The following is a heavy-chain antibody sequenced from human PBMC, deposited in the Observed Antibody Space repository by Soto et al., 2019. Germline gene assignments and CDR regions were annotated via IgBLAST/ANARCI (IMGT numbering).Heavy chain of an antibody. CDR2: IDWDDDK. CDR3: ARNHGPTDYYGMDV. J-gene: IGHJ6*02. Sequence: SGPTLVNPTQTLTLTCTFSGFSLSTSGMCVSWIRQPPGKALEWLALIDWDDDKYYSTSLKTRLTISKDTSKNQVVLTMTNMDPVDTATYYCARNHGPTDYYGMDVWGQGTTVTVSS. CDR1: GFSLSTSGMC. V-gene: IGHV2-70*01.